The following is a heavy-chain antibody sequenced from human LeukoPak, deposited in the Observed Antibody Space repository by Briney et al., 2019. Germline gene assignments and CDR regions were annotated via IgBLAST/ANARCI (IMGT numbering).Heavy chain of an antibody. V-gene: IGHV4-59*08. D-gene: IGHD6-19*01. CDR1: GGSISSYY. Sequence: SETLSLTCTVSGGSISSYYWSWIRQPPGKGLEWIGYIYYSGSTNYNPSLKSRVTISVDTSKNQFSLKLSSVNAADTAVYYCARTSSSGWPLYYYYGMDVWGQGTTVTVSS. CDR2: IYYSGST. J-gene: IGHJ6*02. CDR3: ARTSSSGWPLYYYYGMDV.